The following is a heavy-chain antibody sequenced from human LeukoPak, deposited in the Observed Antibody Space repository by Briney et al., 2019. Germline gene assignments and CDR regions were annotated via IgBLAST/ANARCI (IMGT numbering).Heavy chain of an antibody. J-gene: IGHJ4*02. Sequence: GGSLRLSCAASGFKLSSYAMSWVRQAPGKGLEWVSAISRSLGATYYADSVKGRFTISGDSSKNTLYLQMNSLRADDTAVYYCANGPAAADTDVDYWGQGTLVTVSS. CDR2: ISRSLGAT. CDR1: GFKLSSYA. CDR3: ANGPAAADTDVDY. V-gene: IGHV3-23*01. D-gene: IGHD6-13*01.